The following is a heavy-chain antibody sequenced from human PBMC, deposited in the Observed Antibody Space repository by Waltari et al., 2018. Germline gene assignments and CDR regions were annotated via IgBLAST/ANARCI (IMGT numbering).Heavy chain of an antibody. CDR3: AAEAPGGYYVDY. Sequence: QVQLVQSGAEVKKPGASVKVSCKVSGYTLTELSIHWVRQAPGQGLEWMGGFDPENAEKIYAQKFQGRVTLTEDTSTDTAYMDLSSLRSEDTAVYSCAAEAPGGYYVDYWGQGTLVTVSS. CDR2: FDPENAEK. CDR1: GYTLTELS. D-gene: IGHD3-22*01. V-gene: IGHV1-24*01. J-gene: IGHJ4*02.